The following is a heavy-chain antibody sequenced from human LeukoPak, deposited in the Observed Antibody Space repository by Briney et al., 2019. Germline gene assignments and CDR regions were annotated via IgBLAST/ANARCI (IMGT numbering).Heavy chain of an antibody. D-gene: IGHD6-13*01. Sequence: SETLSLTCAVYGGSFSGYYWSWIRQPPGKGLEWIGEINHSGSTNYNPSLKSRVTISVATSKNQFSLKLSSVTAADTAVYDCARRTYSSSWCRVGYWGQGTLVTVSS. J-gene: IGHJ4*02. CDR2: INHSGST. V-gene: IGHV4-34*01. CDR3: ARRTYSSSWCRVGY. CDR1: GGSFSGYY.